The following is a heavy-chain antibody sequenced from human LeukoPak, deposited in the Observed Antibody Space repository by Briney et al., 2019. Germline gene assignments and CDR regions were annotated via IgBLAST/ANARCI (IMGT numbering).Heavy chain of an antibody. V-gene: IGHV3-9*01. J-gene: IGHJ4*02. CDR3: AKDLNYGDFRGFDY. Sequence: PGGSLRLSCAASGFTFDDYAMHWVRQAPGKGLEWVSGISWNSGSIGYADSVKGRFTISRDNAKNSLYLQMNSLRAEDTALYHCAKDLNYGDFRGFDYWGQGTLVTVSS. D-gene: IGHD4-17*01. CDR2: ISWNSGSI. CDR1: GFTFDDYA.